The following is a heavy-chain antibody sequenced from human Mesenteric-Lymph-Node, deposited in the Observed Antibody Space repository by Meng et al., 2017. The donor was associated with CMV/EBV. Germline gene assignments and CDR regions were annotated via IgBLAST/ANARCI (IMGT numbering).Heavy chain of an antibody. V-gene: IGHV3-21*01. D-gene: IGHD3-22*01. J-gene: IGHJ4*02. CDR3: AREDSTGYGNYFFDY. CDR1: GFTFSSYS. Sequence: GESLKISCAASGFTFSSYSMNWVRQAPGKGLEWVSSISSSSSYIYYADSVKGRFTISRDNAKNSLYLQMTSLRAEDTAVYYCAREDSTGYGNYFFDYWGQGTLVTVSS. CDR2: ISSSSSYI.